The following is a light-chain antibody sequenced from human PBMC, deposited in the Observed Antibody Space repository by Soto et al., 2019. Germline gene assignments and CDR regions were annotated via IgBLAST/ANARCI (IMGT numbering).Light chain of an antibody. V-gene: IGLV1-44*01. CDR2: TNN. Sequence: QSVLTQPPSVSGTPGQRVTISCSGGKSDIGDNTVYWFQQLPGTAPRLLIYTNNQRPSGVPGRFSGSKSGTSASLAISGLQSEDEADYYCATWDGSLNVCVFAAGTKVTVL. CDR3: ATWDGSLNVCV. J-gene: IGLJ3*02. CDR1: KSDIGDNT.